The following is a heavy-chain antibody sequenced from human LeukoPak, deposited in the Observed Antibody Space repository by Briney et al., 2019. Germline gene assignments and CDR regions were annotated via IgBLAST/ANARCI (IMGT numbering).Heavy chain of an antibody. Sequence: PSETLSLTCTVSGGSISSSSYYWGWIRQPPGKGLEWIGSIYYSGSTYYNPSLKSRVTISVDTSKNQFSLKLSSVTAADTAVYYCARVPPYYGDFYFDYWGQGTLVTVSS. J-gene: IGHJ4*02. D-gene: IGHD4-17*01. CDR2: IYYSGST. V-gene: IGHV4-39*01. CDR1: GGSISSSSYY. CDR3: ARVPPYYGDFYFDY.